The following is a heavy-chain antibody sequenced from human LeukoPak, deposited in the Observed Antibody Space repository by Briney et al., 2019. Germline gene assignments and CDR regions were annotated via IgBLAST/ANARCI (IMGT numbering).Heavy chain of an antibody. J-gene: IGHJ4*02. CDR3: ARDKRGVGGIDY. CDR1: GGSVSSGGFY. D-gene: IGHD1-26*01. Sequence: SETLSLTCTVSGGSVSSGGFYWNWIRQPPGKGLEWIGYIYYSGSTNYNPSLKSRVTISVDTSKNQFSLKLSSVTAADTAVYYCARDKRGVGGIDYWGQGTLLTVSS. V-gene: IGHV4-61*08. CDR2: IYYSGST.